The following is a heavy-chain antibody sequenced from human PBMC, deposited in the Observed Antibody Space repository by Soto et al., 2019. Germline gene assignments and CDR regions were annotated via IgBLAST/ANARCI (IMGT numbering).Heavy chain of an antibody. V-gene: IGHV3-23*01. CDR3: AKDVPPLPHRRKKTNWFDP. CDR1: GFTFSSYA. CDR2: ISGSGGST. Sequence: GGSLRLSCAASGFTFSSYAMSWFRQAPGKGLEWVSAISGSGGSTYYADSVKGRFTISRDNSKNTLYLQMNSLRAEDTAVYYCAKDVPPLPHRRKKTNWFDPWGQGALVTVSS. D-gene: IGHD3-10*02. J-gene: IGHJ5*02.